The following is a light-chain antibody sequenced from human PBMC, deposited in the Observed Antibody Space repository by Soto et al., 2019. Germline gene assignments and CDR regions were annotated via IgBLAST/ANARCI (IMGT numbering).Light chain of an antibody. J-gene: IGKJ2*01. CDR3: HQFCSSPLYT. Sequence: EIVLTQSPGTLSLSPGERVTLSCRASQSVSSTYLAWYQQKPGQAPRLLIYGASSRATGIPDRFSGSWSGTDFTLTISRLEPEDFAVYYCHQFCSSPLYTFGQGTKLEIK. CDR1: QSVSSTY. V-gene: IGKV3-20*01. CDR2: GAS.